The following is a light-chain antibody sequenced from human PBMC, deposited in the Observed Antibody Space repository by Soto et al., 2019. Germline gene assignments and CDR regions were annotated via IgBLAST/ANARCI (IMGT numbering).Light chain of an antibody. J-gene: IGKJ4*01. CDR3: LQDYNYPLT. CDR1: QGIRSD. Sequence: AIEMIQSPSSLSASVGDRVTITCRASQGIRSDLGWYQQKPGKAPTLLIYGASSLQTGVPSRFSGSGSGTDFTLTISSLQPEDFATYYCLQDYNYPLTFGGGTKVEIK. V-gene: IGKV1-6*01. CDR2: GAS.